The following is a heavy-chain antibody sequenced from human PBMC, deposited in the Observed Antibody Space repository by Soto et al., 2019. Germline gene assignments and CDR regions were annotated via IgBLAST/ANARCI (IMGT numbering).Heavy chain of an antibody. D-gene: IGHD1-26*01. CDR1: GYTFTSYY. CDR3: ALVASGVDWFDP. CDR2: INPSGGST. Sequence: ASVKVSCKASGYTFTSYYMHWVRQAPGQGLEWMGIINPSGGSTSYAQKFQGRVTMTRDTSTSTVYMELSSLRSEDTAVYHCALVASGVDWFDPWGQGTLVTVSS. J-gene: IGHJ5*02. V-gene: IGHV1-46*01.